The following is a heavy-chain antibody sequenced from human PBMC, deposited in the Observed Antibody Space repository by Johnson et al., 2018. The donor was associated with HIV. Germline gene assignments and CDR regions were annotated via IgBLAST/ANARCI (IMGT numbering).Heavy chain of an antibody. CDR3: ASRQSGVEAEYYDSSGYFRNDALDF. CDR1: GFTFSTNW. V-gene: IGHV3-74*01. CDR2: INSDGSST. J-gene: IGHJ3*01. Sequence: VQLVESGGDLVQPGGSLRLSCVGSGFTFSTNWMHWVRQAPGKGLVWVSRINSDGSSTSYADSVKGRFTISRDNAKNTLYLQMDSLGAEDTSVYYCASRQSGVEAEYYDSSGYFRNDALDFWGQGTMVTVSS. D-gene: IGHD3-22*01.